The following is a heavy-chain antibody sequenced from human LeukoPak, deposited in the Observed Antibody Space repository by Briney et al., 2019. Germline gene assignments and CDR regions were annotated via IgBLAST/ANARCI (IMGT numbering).Heavy chain of an antibody. V-gene: IGHV4-59*01. CDR1: SGSISSYY. J-gene: IGHJ4*02. D-gene: IGHD3-10*01. CDR3: ARTEYYFDH. Sequence: SETLSLTCTVSSGSISSYYWSWIRQAPGKGLEWIGYIYYSGSSNYNPSFKSRLTMSVDTSKEQFSLKLSSVTAADTAVYYCARTEYYFDHWGQGSLVTVSS. CDR2: IYYSGSS.